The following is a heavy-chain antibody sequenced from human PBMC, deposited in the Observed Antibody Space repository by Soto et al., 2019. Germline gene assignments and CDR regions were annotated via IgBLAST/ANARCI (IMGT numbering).Heavy chain of an antibody. D-gene: IGHD1-20*01. J-gene: IGHJ6*02. CDR2: IIPIFGTA. Sequence: QVQLVQSGAEVKKPGSSVKVSCKASGGTFSSYAISWVRQAPGQGLEWMGGIIPIFGTANYAQKFQGRVTITADESTSTAYMELSRLRSEDTAVYYCALQGNNWNPVYYYYGMDVWGQGTTVTVSS. V-gene: IGHV1-69*01. CDR3: ALQGNNWNPVYYYYGMDV. CDR1: GGTFSSYA.